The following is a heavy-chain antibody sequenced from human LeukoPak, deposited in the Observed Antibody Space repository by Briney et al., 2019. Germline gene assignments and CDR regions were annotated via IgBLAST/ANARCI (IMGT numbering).Heavy chain of an antibody. CDR2: IYTSGST. CDR3: ARVAGESNDAFDI. D-gene: IGHD6-19*01. V-gene: IGHV4-61*02. CDR1: GGSISSGSYY. Sequence: SQTLSLTCTVSGGSISSGSYYWSWIRQPAGKGLEWIGRIYTSGSTNYNPSLKSRVTMSVDTSKNQFSLKLSSVTAADTAVYYCARVAGESNDAFDIWGQGTMVTVSS. J-gene: IGHJ3*02.